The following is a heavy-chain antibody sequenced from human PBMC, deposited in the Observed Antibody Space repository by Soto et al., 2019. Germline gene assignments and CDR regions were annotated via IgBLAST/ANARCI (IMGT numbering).Heavy chain of an antibody. CDR1: GFTFSSYG. J-gene: IGHJ4*02. D-gene: IGHD6-13*01. CDR2: ISYDGSNK. CDR3: AKGLIAASAYFDY. Sequence: QVQLVESGGGVVQPGRSLRLSCAASGFTFSSYGMHWVRQAPGKGLEWVAVISYDGSNKYYADSVKGRFTISRDNSKNTLYLQMNSLRAEDTAVYYCAKGLIAASAYFDYWGQGTLVTVSS. V-gene: IGHV3-30*18.